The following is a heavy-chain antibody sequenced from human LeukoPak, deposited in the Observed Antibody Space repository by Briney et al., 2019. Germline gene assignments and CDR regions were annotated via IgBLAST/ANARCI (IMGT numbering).Heavy chain of an antibody. Sequence: GGSLRLSCAASGFAFSSYNMNWVRQAPGKGLEWVSSISSSSSYIYYADSVRGRFTISRDNAKNSLYLQMNSLRAEDTAVYYCARGRDGSQSPIDDWGQGTLVTVSS. CDR1: GFAFSSYN. D-gene: IGHD5-24*01. CDR2: ISSSSSYI. CDR3: ARGRDGSQSPIDD. V-gene: IGHV3-21*01. J-gene: IGHJ4*02.